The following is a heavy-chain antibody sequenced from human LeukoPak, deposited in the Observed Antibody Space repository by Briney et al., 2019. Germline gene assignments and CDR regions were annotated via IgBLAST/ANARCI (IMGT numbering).Heavy chain of an antibody. J-gene: IGHJ4*02. CDR2: IWYDGSNK. CDR1: GFTFSSYG. V-gene: IGHV3-33*01. CDR3: AREDGAVAARGFDY. Sequence: PGGSLRLSCAASGFTFSSYGMHWVRQAPGKGLEWVAVIWYDGSNKYYADSVKGRFTIFRDNSKNTLYLQMDSLRAEDTAVYYCAREDGAVAARGFDYWGQGTLVTVSS. D-gene: IGHD6-19*01.